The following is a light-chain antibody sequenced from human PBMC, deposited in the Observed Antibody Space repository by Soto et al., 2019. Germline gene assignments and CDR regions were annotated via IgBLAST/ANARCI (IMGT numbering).Light chain of an antibody. J-gene: IGLJ2*01. V-gene: IGLV7-46*01. CDR1: TGAVTSGHY. CDR3: MLSYSGPRV. CDR2: ETS. Sequence: QAVVTQEPSLTESPGGTVTLTCGSSTGAVTSGHYPYWFQQKPGQAPKTLIYETSNRHSWTPARFSGSLLGGKAALTLSGAQPEDEAEYYCMLSYSGPRVFGGGTKLTVL.